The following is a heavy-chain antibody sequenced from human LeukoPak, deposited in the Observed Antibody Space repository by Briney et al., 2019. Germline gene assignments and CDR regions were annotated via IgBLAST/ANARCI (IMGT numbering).Heavy chain of an antibody. CDR3: ARSYYDSSGYYYFYYGMDV. V-gene: IGHV4-59*01. J-gene: IGHJ6*02. Sequence: SETLSLTCTVSGGSISSYYWSSIRQPPGKGLEWIGYIYYSGSTNYNPSLKSRVTISVDTSKNQFSLKLSSVTAADTAVYYCARSYYDSSGYYYFYYGMDVWGQGTTVTVSS. CDR2: IYYSGST. CDR1: GGSISSYY. D-gene: IGHD3-22*01.